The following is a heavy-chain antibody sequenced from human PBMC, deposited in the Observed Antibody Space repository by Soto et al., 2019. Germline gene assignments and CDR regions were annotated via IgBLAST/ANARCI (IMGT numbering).Heavy chain of an antibody. CDR1: GGSISSSSYY. CDR2: IYYSGST. D-gene: IGHD1-26*01. J-gene: IGHJ4*02. CDR3: ARLSSNLEWELRGTPSANSTDY. V-gene: IGHV4-39*01. Sequence: PSETLSLTCTVSGGSISSSSYYWGWIRQPPGKGLEWIGSIYYSGSTYYNPSLKSRVTISVDTSKNQFSLKLSSVTAADTAVYYCARLSSNLEWELRGTPSANSTDYWGQGTPVTVSS.